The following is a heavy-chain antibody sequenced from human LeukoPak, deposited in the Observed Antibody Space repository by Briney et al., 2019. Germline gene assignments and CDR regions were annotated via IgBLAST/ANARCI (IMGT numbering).Heavy chain of an antibody. V-gene: IGHV4-38-2*02. Sequence: SETLSLTCTVSGYSISSGYDWGWMRQAPGKGLEWLGSISQSGNTYNNPSLKSRVTLSVDTSKNQVSLKLTSVSAADTAVYYCARDPYDSSGHFDYWGQGSLVTVSS. CDR3: ARDPYDSSGHFDY. CDR2: ISQSGNT. D-gene: IGHD3-22*01. J-gene: IGHJ4*02. CDR1: GYSISSGYD.